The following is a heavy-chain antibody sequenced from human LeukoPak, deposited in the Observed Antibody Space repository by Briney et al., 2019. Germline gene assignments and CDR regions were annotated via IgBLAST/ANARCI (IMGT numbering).Heavy chain of an antibody. Sequence: SETLSLTSTVSGGSISSGSHYWSWIRQPAGKGLEWIGRIYTSGRTNYNPSLKSRVTISIDMSKKQFSLKLSSVTAADTAVYHCARGSLYSGWSYYFDYWGQGSQVTVSS. CDR3: ARGSLYSGWSYYFDY. J-gene: IGHJ4*02. CDR2: IYTSGRT. CDR1: GGSISSGSHY. D-gene: IGHD6-19*01. V-gene: IGHV4-61*02.